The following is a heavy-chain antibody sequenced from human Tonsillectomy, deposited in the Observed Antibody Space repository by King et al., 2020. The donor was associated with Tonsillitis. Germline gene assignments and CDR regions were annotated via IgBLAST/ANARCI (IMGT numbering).Heavy chain of an antibody. CDR1: GFMFSNYG. CDR3: SKDRGGIFGVAPHYYYYYMDV. Sequence: VQLVESGGGVVQPGRSLRLSCAASGFMFSNYGVHWVRQAPGKGLEWVAVISYDGTNKYYADSVKGRFTISSDNSKNTLLLQMNSLRAEDTAVYYCSKDRGGIFGVAPHYYYYYMDVWGRGTTVTVSS. D-gene: IGHD3-3*01. V-gene: IGHV3-30*18. CDR2: ISYDGTNK. J-gene: IGHJ6*03.